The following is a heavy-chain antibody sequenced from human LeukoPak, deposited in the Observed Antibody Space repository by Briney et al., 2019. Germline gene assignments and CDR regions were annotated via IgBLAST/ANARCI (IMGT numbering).Heavy chain of an antibody. J-gene: IGHJ4*02. D-gene: IGHD2-2*01. CDR1: GFTSSSYG. CDR2: IWYDGSNK. CDR3: ARESFKGGYCSSTSCLVDY. Sequence: GRSLRLSCAASGFTSSSYGMHWVRQAPGKGLEWVAVIWYDGSNKYYADSVKGRFTISRDNSRNTLYLQMNSLRAEDTAVYYCARESFKGGYCSSTSCLVDYWGQGTLVTVSS. V-gene: IGHV3-33*01.